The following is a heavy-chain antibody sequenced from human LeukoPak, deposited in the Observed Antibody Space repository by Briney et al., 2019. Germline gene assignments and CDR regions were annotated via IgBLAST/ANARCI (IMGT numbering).Heavy chain of an antibody. CDR3: ARATYYYYYLDV. J-gene: IGHJ6*03. Sequence: SETLSLTCTVSGGSISSSSYYWGWIRQPPGKGLEWIGSIYYSGSTYYNPSLKSRVTISVDTSKNQFSLKLTSVTAADTAVYYCARATYYYYYLDVWGKGTTVTISS. CDR1: GGSISSSSYY. CDR2: IYYSGST. V-gene: IGHV4-39*07.